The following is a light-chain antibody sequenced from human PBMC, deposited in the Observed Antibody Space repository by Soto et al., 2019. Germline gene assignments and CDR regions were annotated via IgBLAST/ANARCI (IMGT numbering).Light chain of an antibody. Sequence: EIVMTQSPATLSVSPGARAPLSCRASQSVSGNLAWYQQKPGQAPRLLIYGASTRATGIPARFTGSGSGTEFTLTISSLQSEDFAVYYCQQYNNWPLTFGQGTKVDIK. CDR1: QSVSGN. CDR2: GAS. V-gene: IGKV3-15*01. CDR3: QQYNNWPLT. J-gene: IGKJ1*01.